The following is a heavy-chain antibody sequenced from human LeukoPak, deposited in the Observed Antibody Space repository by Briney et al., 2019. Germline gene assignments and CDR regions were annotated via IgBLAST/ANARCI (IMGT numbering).Heavy chain of an antibody. Sequence: SETLSLTCIVSGGSISSYYWSWIRQPPGKGLEWIGNIYYSGSTNYNPSLKSRVTISVDTSKNQFSLKLSSVTAADTAVYYCARESGGSYFGYWGQGTLVTVSS. CDR2: IYYSGST. D-gene: IGHD2-15*01. CDR3: ARESGGSYFGY. V-gene: IGHV4-59*12. CDR1: GGSISSYY. J-gene: IGHJ4*02.